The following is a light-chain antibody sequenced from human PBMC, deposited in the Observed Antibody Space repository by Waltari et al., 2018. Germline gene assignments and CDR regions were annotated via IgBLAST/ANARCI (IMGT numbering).Light chain of an antibody. J-gene: IGLJ3*02. V-gene: IGLV2-14*01. CDR3: SSYTDSSTLV. CDR1: SSDAGGYNY. CDR2: GVS. Sequence: QSALTQPASVSGSPGQSITISCTAASSDAGGYNYASWYQQHPGKAPKLMIYGVSNRPSGVSNLFSCSKSGNTASLTISWLQTEDEADYYCSSYTDSSTLVFGGGTKLTVL.